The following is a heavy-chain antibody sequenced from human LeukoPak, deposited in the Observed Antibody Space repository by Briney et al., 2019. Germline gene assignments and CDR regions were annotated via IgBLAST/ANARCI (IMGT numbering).Heavy chain of an antibody. CDR2: ISAYNGNT. CDR3: ARAQCTNGVCDYYYYYYMDV. D-gene: IGHD2-8*01. J-gene: IGHJ6*03. Sequence: GASVKVSCKASGYTFTSYGISWVRQAPGQGLEWMGWISAYNGNTNYAQKLQGRVTMTTDTSTSTAYMELRSLRSDDTAVYYCARAQCTNGVCDYYYYYYMDVWGKGTTVTVSS. CDR1: GYTFTSYG. V-gene: IGHV1-18*01.